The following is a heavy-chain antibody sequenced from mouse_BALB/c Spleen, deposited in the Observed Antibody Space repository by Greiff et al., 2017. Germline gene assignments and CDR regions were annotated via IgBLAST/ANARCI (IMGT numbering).Heavy chain of an antibody. V-gene: IGHV1S81*02. Sequence: QVQLKQPGAELVKPGASVKLSCKASGYTFTSYWMHWVKQRPGQGLEWIGEINPSNGRTNYNEKFKSKATLTVDKSSSTAYMQLSSPTSEDSAVYYCARAYRYGAMDYWGQGTSGTVSS. J-gene: IGHJ4*01. CDR1: GYTFTSYW. D-gene: IGHD2-14*01. CDR2: INPSNGRT. CDR3: ARAYRYGAMDY.